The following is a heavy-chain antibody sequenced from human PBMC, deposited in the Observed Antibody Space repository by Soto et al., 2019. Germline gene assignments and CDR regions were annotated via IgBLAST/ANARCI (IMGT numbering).Heavy chain of an antibody. J-gene: IGHJ4*02. CDR1: GFTFSSYT. CDR3: AKDMGAARGLQVLDY. Sequence: GGSLRLSCAASGFTFSSYTMNWVRQAPGKGLEWVSYISLSGSSMYYAGSVKGRFTISRDNAKNSLSLQMNSLRAEDTAVYYCAKDMGAARGLQVLDYWGQGTLVTVSS. D-gene: IGHD6-6*01. V-gene: IGHV3-48*01. CDR2: ISLSGSSM.